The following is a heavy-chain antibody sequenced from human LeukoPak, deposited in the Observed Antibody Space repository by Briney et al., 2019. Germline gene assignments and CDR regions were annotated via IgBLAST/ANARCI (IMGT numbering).Heavy chain of an antibody. CDR3: ARGLRYFDWLYQELDY. D-gene: IGHD3-9*01. J-gene: IGHJ4*02. CDR2: IYTSGST. Sequence: SETLSLTCTVSGGSISSGSYYWSWIRQPAWKGLEWIGRIYTSGSTNYNPSLKSRVTISVDTSKNQFSLKLSSVTAADTAVYYCARGLRYFDWLYQELDYWGQGTLVTVSS. V-gene: IGHV4-61*02. CDR1: GGSISSGSYY.